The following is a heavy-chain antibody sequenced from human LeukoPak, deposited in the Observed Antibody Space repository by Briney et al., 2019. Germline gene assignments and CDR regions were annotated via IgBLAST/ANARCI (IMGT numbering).Heavy chain of an antibody. D-gene: IGHD3-10*01. CDR1: GYSFTNYW. CDR2: IYPGDSDT. CDR3: ARHYYYGSGSYYKPPDY. Sequence: GESLKISCKGSGYSFTNYWIGWVRQMPGKGLEWMGIIYPGDSDTRYSPSFQGQVTISADKSISTAYLQWSSLKASDTAMYYCARHYYYGSGSYYKPPDYWGQGTLVTVSS. J-gene: IGHJ4*02. V-gene: IGHV5-51*01.